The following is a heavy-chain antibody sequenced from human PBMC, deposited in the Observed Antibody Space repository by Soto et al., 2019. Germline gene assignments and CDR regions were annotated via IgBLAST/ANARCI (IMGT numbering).Heavy chain of an antibody. Sequence: ASVKVSCKVSGYTLTELSMHWVRQAPGKGLEWMGGFDPEDGETIYAQKFQGRVTMTEDTSTDTAYMELSSLRSEDTAVYYCATSITGTYAFDIWGQGTMVTVSS. J-gene: IGHJ3*02. D-gene: IGHD1-7*01. CDR1: GYTLTELS. CDR3: ATSITGTYAFDI. V-gene: IGHV1-24*01. CDR2: FDPEDGET.